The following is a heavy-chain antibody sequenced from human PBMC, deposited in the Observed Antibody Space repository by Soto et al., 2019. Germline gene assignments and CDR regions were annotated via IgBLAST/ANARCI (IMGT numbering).Heavy chain of an antibody. Sequence: GGSLRLSCAGSGFSFSNYAIHWVRQAPGKGLEWVALMSSDGSNRQSAGSVKGRFTISRDNSRDTLFLQMNSLRAEDTAIYYCAKSSVWYPYFDSWGQGTLVTVSS. J-gene: IGHJ4*02. CDR2: MSSDGSNR. CDR3: AKSSVWYPYFDS. D-gene: IGHD6-13*01. V-gene: IGHV3-30-3*02. CDR1: GFSFSNYA.